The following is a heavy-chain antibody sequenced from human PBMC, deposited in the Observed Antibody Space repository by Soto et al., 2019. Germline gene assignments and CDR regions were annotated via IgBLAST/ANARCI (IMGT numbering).Heavy chain of an antibody. J-gene: IGHJ3*02. V-gene: IGHV3-23*01. D-gene: IGHD3-10*01. Sequence: GGSLRLSCAASGFTFSSYSMSWVRQAPGKGLEWVSAIAGSGGSTYYADSVRGRFTISRDNSKNTLYLQMNSLRAEDTAVYYCAKVCFRQLLDAIDIWGQGTMVSVSS. CDR2: IAGSGGST. CDR3: AKVCFRQLLDAIDI. CDR1: GFTFSSYS.